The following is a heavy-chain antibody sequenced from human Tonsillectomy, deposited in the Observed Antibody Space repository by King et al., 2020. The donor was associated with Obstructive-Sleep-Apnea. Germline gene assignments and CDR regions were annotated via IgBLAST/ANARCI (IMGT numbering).Heavy chain of an antibody. CDR1: GFSLSTIVVG. D-gene: IGHD1-7*01. J-gene: IGHJ4*02. CDR2: IYWDGDD. CDR3: SHRRVAGTRDGSYVDY. Sequence: TLKESGPTLVKPTQTLTLTCTFSGFSLSTIVVGVGWIRQPTGKALEWLAVIYWDGDDGYIPSLKSSVTLTKDTPKNQVVLIMTNMDPVDTATYFCSHRRVAGTRDGSYVDYWGPGTLVTVSS. V-gene: IGHV2-5*02.